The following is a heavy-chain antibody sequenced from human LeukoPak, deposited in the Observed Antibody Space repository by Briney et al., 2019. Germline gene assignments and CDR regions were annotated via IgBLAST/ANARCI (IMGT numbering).Heavy chain of an antibody. V-gene: IGHV3-23*01. CDR1: GFTFSSYG. CDR3: ANAAGSWDDAFDI. CDR2: ISGSGGST. D-gene: IGHD6-13*01. J-gene: IGHJ3*02. Sequence: GGSLRLSCAASGFTFSSYGMSWVRQAPGKGLEWVSAISGSGGSTYYADSVKGRFTISRDNSKNTLYLQMNSLRAEDTAVCYCANAAGSWDDAFDIWGQGTMVTVSS.